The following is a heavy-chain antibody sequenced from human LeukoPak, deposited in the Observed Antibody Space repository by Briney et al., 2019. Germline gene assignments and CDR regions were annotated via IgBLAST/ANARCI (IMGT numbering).Heavy chain of an antibody. V-gene: IGHV3-64*01. CDR1: GFTFSNYA. CDR3: ARETATGVSSSWYFDS. Sequence: GGSLRLSCAASGFTFSNYAIHWVRQAPDKGLEYVSAISSDRGSTFYANSVRGRFTISRDNSKDTVYLQMGSLTTEDMAVYYCARETATGVSSSWYFDSWGQGTLVTVSA. J-gene: IGHJ4*02. D-gene: IGHD6-13*01. CDR2: ISSDRGST.